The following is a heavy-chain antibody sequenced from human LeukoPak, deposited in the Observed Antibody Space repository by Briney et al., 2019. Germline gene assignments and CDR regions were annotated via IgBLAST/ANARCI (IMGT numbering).Heavy chain of an antibody. CDR3: ATYGSGSGTFFDS. J-gene: IGHJ4*01. CDR2: ISHSGSTI. D-gene: IGHD3-10*01. Sequence: PGGSLRLSCAASGYIFSDYYMSWIRQAPEKGLEWLSYISHSGSTIYYADSVKGRFTISRDNAKNSLYLQMNSLRAEDTALYYCATYGSGSGTFFDSWGQGTLATVSS. CDR1: GYIFSDYY. V-gene: IGHV3-11*04.